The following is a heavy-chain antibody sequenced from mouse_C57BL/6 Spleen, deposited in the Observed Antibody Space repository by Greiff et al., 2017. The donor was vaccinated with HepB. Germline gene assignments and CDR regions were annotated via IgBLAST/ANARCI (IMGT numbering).Heavy chain of an antibody. CDR1: GYTFTGYW. CDR3: ARRGDCYLAY. V-gene: IGHV1-9*01. CDR2: ILPGSGST. Sequence: LQQSGAELMKPGASVKLSCKATGYTFTGYWIEWVKQRPGHGLEWIGEILPGSGSTNYNEKFKGKATFTADTSSNTSYMQLSSLTTEDSAIYYCARRGDCYLAYWGQGTLVTVSA. D-gene: IGHD2-3*01. J-gene: IGHJ3*01.